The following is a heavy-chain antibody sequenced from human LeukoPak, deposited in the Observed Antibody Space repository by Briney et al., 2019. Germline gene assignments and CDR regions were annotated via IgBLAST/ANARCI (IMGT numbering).Heavy chain of an antibody. CDR2: INHSGST. D-gene: IGHD3-10*01. V-gene: IGHV4-34*01. CDR3: ARDHPTMVRGVMVY. Sequence: SETLSLTCAVYGGSFSGYYWSWIRQPPGKGLEWVGEINHSGSTNYNPSLKSRVTISVDTSKNQFSLKLSSVTAADTAVYYCARDHPTMVRGVMVYWGQGTLVTASS. CDR1: GGSFSGYY. J-gene: IGHJ4*02.